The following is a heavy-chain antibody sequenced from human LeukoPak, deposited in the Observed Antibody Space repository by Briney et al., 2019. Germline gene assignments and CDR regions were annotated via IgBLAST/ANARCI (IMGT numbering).Heavy chain of an antibody. CDR1: GFTFSTYE. J-gene: IGHJ4*02. Sequence: RTGGSLRLSCAASGFTFSTYEMNWVRQAPGKGLEWISYISPGGGDTIYYADSVKGRFTISRDNAKNSVYLQMNSLRVEDTAVYYCARDQPIGYSYGYPFDNWGQGTLVTVSS. CDR2: ISPGGGDTI. CDR3: ARDQPIGYSYGYPFDN. V-gene: IGHV3-48*03. D-gene: IGHD5-18*01.